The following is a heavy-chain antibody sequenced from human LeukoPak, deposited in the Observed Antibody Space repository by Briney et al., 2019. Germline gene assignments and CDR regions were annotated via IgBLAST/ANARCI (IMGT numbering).Heavy chain of an antibody. Sequence: SETLSLTCTVSGGSISSYYWSWIRQPAGKGLEWIGRIYTSGSTNYNPSLKSRVTVSVDTSKNQFSLKLSSVTAADTAVYYCARGPPYYYDSSGIISWFDPWGQGTLVTVSS. D-gene: IGHD3-22*01. J-gene: IGHJ5*02. CDR3: ARGPPYYYDSSGIISWFDP. CDR1: GGSISSYY. V-gene: IGHV4-4*07. CDR2: IYTSGST.